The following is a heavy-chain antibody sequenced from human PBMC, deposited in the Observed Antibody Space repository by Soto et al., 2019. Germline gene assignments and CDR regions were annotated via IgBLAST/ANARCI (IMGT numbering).Heavy chain of an antibody. CDR1: GYTFTNYG. J-gene: IGHJ5*02. V-gene: IGHV1-18*01. D-gene: IGHD3-10*01. CDR3: ARGVGSGSYYNHYNWFDP. Sequence: QVQLVQSGAEVKKPGASVKVSCKASGYTFTNYGISWVRQAPGQGLEWMGWISAYNGNTKYAQKLQGRLTMPTDTSTSTAYMDLRSLRSDDTAVYYCARGVGSGSYYNHYNWFDPWGQGPLVTVSS. CDR2: ISAYNGNT.